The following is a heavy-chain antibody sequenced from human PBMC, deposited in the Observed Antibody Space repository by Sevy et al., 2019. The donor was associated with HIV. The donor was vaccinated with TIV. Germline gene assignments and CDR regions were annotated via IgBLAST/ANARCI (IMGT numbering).Heavy chain of an antibody. J-gene: IGHJ4*02. CDR2: IKQDGSER. Sequence: GGSLRLSCAASGFTFSSDWLNWVHQAPGKGLEWVANIKQDGSERYYVDSVKGRFTISRDNAKNSLYLQMNSLRAEDTAVYYCARGSFCSTASCYSGGYHYWGQGTLVTVSS. CDR3: ARGSFCSTASCYSGGYHY. D-gene: IGHD2-2*01. CDR1: GFTFSSDW. V-gene: IGHV3-7*01.